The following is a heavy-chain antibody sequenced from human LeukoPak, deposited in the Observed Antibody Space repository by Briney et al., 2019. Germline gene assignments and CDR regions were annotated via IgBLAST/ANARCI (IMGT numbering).Heavy chain of an antibody. CDR2: IYPSDSDT. J-gene: IGHJ5*02. CDR1: GSFCSNYW. CDR3: GRIGTTTATSWFDP. V-gene: IGHV5-51*01. Sequence: GASLQICGEGAGSFCSNYWSGWGRPLPGKGLEWVGVIYPSDSDTRYSPSFQGQVTISVDKSTNTAYLQWNSLKASDTAMYYCGRIGTTTATSWFDPWGQGTLVTVSS. D-gene: IGHD1/OR15-1a*01.